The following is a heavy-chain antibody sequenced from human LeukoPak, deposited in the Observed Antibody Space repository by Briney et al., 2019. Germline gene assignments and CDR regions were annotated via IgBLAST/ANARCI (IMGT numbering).Heavy chain of an antibody. V-gene: IGHV3-11*01. CDR2: ISSSGSTI. Sequence: GGSLRLSCAASGFTFSDYYMSWIRQAPGKGLEWVSYISSSGSTIYYADSVKGRSTISRDNAKNSLYLQMNSLRAEDTAVYYCAIERIFSGYNYGMDVWGQGTTVTVSS. CDR3: AIERIFSGYNYGMDV. J-gene: IGHJ6*02. D-gene: IGHD7-27*01. CDR1: GFTFSDYY.